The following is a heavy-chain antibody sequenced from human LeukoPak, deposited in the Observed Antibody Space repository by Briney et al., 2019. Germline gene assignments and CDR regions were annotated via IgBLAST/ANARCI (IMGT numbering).Heavy chain of an antibody. CDR2: IIPILGIA. Sequence: SVKVSCKASGGTFSSYAISWVRQAPGQGLEWMGRIIPILGIANYAQKFQGRVTITADKSTSTAYMELRSLRSDDTAVYYCARQWLDGACDYWGQGTLVTVSS. D-gene: IGHD6-19*01. V-gene: IGHV1-69*04. CDR3: ARQWLDGACDY. CDR1: GGTFSSYA. J-gene: IGHJ4*02.